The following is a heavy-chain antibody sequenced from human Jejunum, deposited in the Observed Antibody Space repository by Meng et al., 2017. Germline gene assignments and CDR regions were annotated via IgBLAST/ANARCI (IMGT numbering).Heavy chain of an antibody. V-gene: IGHV4-39*01. D-gene: IGHD3-10*01. J-gene: IGHJ4*02. CDR2: ISYSGRT. CDR3: ARHFSGSGTWFFDS. Sequence: QLQLQESGAGLVKASETLSLTCTASGGSISGSYDDWGWIRQPPGKGLDWTGTISYSGRTYYNPSLTSRVTISMDTSKNQFSLKLSSVTAADTAVYYCARHFSGSGTWFFDSWGQGALVTVSS. CDR1: GGSISGSYDD.